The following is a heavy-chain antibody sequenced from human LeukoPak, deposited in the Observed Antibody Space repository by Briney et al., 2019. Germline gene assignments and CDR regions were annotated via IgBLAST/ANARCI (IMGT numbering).Heavy chain of an antibody. CDR1: GFTFSSYG. D-gene: IGHD5-12*01. J-gene: IGHJ6*02. CDR3: ARDGHSGYGESGMDV. V-gene: IGHV3-33*01. Sequence: GGSLRLSCAASGFTFSSYGMHWVRQAPGKGLEWVAVIWYDGSNKYYADSVKGRFTISRDNSKNTLYLQMNSLRAEDTAVYYCARDGHSGYGESGMDVWGQGTTVTVSS. CDR2: IWYDGSNK.